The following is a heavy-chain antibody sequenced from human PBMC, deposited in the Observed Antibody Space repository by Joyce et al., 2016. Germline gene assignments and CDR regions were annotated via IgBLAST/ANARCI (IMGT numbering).Heavy chain of an antibody. Sequence: QVQLVESGGAVVQPGMSLRVSCAASGFSFSRQGMHWVRQAPGKGLGWVAVISYDGSEKDFADSVKGRFTITRDNSKNTLFLQMNSLKVEDTAVYFCVKGADDIVLINWFDSWGQGTLVTVSS. D-gene: IGHD2-8*02. CDR3: VKGADDIVLINWFDS. CDR1: GFSFSRQG. V-gene: IGHV3-30*18. J-gene: IGHJ5*01. CDR2: ISYDGSEK.